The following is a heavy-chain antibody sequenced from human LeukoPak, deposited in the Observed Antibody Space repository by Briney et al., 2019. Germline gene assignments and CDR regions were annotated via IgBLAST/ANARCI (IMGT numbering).Heavy chain of an antibody. CDR1: GFTFSSYS. V-gene: IGHV3-21*01. J-gene: IGHJ4*02. D-gene: IGHD5-24*01. CDR3: ARDTIDGYNRY. Sequence: GGSLRLSCAASGFTFSSYSMNWVRQDPGKGLEWVSSISSSSSYIYYADSVKGRFTISRDNAKNSLYLQMNSLSAEDTAVYYCARDTIDGYNRYWGQGTLVTVSS. CDR2: ISSSSSYI.